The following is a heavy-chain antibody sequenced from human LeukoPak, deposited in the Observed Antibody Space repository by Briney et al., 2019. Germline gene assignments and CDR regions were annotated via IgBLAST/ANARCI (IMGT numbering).Heavy chain of an antibody. V-gene: IGHV4-34*01. CDR1: GGSFSGYY. J-gene: IGHJ4*02. Sequence: PSETLSLTCAVYGGSFSGYYWSWIRQPPGKGLEWIGEINHSGSTNYNPSLKSRVTISVDTSKNQFSLKLSSVTAADTAVYYCARQHRLGIAAAGYYFDYWGQGTLVTVSS. CDR2: INHSGST. D-gene: IGHD6-13*01. CDR3: ARQHRLGIAAAGYYFDY.